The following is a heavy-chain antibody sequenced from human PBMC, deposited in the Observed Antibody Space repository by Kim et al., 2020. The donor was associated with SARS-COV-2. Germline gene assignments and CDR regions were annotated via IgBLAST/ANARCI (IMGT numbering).Heavy chain of an antibody. CDR3: AKDKDYDSSGYLDQ. Sequence: SLRLSCAASGFTFDDYAMHWVRQAPGKGREWVSGISWNSGSIGYADSVKGRFTISRDNAKNSLYLQMNSLRAEDTALYYCAKDKDYDSSGYLDQWGQGTLVTVSS. J-gene: IGHJ4*02. CDR2: ISWNSGSI. D-gene: IGHD3-22*01. CDR1: GFTFDDYA. V-gene: IGHV3-9*01.